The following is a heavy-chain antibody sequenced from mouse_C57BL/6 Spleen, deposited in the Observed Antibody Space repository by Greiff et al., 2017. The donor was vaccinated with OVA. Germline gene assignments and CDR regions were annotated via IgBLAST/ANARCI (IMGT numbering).Heavy chain of an antibody. D-gene: IGHD1-1*01. CDR3: AAHYYGSSPCLD. CDR1: GYTFTSYW. CDR2: IDPSDSYT. V-gene: IGHV1-69*01. J-gene: IGHJ3*01. Sequence: VQLQQPGAELVMPGASVKLSCKASGYTFTSYWMHWVKQRPGQGLEWIGEIDPSDSYTNYNQKFKGKSTLTVDKSSSTAYMQLSSLTSADSAVYYCAAHYYGSSPCLDWGQGTLWTVS.